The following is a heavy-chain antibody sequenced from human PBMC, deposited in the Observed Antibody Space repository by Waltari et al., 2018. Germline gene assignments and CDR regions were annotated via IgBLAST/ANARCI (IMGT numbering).Heavy chain of an antibody. Sequence: EVQLVESGGDLVKPGGSLRLSCAASGFTLSHYWMGWVRQAPGKGLEWVAGIKEDGGRKDYVDSVKGRFTISRDNAKSTLYLQMNSLRAEDTAVFYCVRNRGWQQFDFWGQGTLVTVSS. J-gene: IGHJ4*02. D-gene: IGHD2-15*01. CDR1: GFTLSHYW. CDR3: VRNRGWQQFDF. CDR2: IKEDGGRK. V-gene: IGHV3-7*01.